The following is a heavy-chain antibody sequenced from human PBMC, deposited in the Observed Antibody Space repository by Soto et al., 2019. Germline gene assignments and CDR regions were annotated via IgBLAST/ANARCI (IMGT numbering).Heavy chain of an antibody. J-gene: IGHJ5*01. CDR2: ISGSGGST. CDR1: GFAFSSYA. D-gene: IGHD4-17*01. V-gene: IGHV3-23*01. Sequence: GGSLRLSCAASGFAFSSYAMSWVRQAPGRGLEWVSGISGSGGSTYYTDSVKGRFTISRDNFKNTLYLQMNSLRAEDTAVYYCAKGLVMTTVTTLGWFDSWGQGTLVTVSS. CDR3: AKGLVMTTVTTLGWFDS.